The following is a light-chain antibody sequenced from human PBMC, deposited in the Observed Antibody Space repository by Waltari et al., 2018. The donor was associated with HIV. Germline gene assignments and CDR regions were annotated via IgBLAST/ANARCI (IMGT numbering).Light chain of an antibody. CDR2: AAN. Sequence: EIVLTQSPGTLSLSPGEGATLSCRASQTVNTYYLAWYQQKPGQAPRLLIYAANSRATGIPDRFSGSGSGTDFTLTINRLEPEDFVVYYCQQYGSSLTWTFGQGTKVELK. V-gene: IGKV3-20*01. CDR1: QTVNTYY. J-gene: IGKJ1*01. CDR3: QQYGSSLTWT.